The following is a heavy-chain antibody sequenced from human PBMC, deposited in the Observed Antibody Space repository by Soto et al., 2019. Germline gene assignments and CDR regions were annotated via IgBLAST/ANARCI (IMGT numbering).Heavy chain of an antibody. CDR3: AKSDILTGYYNGGNAFDI. D-gene: IGHD3-9*01. V-gene: IGHV3-23*01. J-gene: IGHJ3*02. CDR2: ISGSAGST. Sequence: VQLLESGGGLVQPGGSLRLSCAASGFTFSSYAMSWVRQAPGKGLEWVSAISGSAGSTYYADSVKGRFIISRDNSKNTLYLQMKSLRAEDTAVYYCAKSDILTGYYNGGNAFDIWGQGTMVTVSS. CDR1: GFTFSSYA.